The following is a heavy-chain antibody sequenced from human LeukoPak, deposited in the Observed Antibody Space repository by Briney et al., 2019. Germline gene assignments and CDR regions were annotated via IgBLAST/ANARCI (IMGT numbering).Heavy chain of an antibody. CDR1: GGTFSSYA. CDR2: ISAYNGNT. J-gene: IGHJ6*02. CDR3: ARDSYCSSTSCYGMDV. D-gene: IGHD2-2*01. V-gene: IGHV1-18*01. Sequence: VASVKVSCKASGGTFSSYAISWVRQAPGQGLEWMGWISAYNGNTNYAQKLQGRVTMTTDTSTTTAYLELRSLRSDATAVYYCARDSYCSSTSCYGMDVWGQGTPVTVSS.